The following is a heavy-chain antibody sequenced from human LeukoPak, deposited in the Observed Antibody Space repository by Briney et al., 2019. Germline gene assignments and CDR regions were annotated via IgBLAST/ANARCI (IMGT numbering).Heavy chain of an antibody. V-gene: IGHV4-4*02. CDR1: GGSISSSNW. CDR2: INHSGST. J-gene: IGHJ4*02. Sequence: SETLSLTCAVSGGSISSSNWWSWVRQPPGKGLEWIGEINHSGSTNYNPSLKSRVTISVDTSKNQFSLKLSSVTAADTAVYYCAREGYGSGSWGQGTLVTVSS. D-gene: IGHD3-10*01. CDR3: AREGYGSGS.